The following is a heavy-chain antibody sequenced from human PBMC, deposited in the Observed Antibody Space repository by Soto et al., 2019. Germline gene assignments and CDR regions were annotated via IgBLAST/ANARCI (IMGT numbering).Heavy chain of an antibody. V-gene: IGHV4-31*03. Sequence: PSATLSPTCTVFGGSISSGGYYWCWIRQHPGKGLEWIGYIYYSGSNYYNPSLESRVTISVDTSKNQFSLLLSSVTAADTAGYYCARGTNSSSRRYNLDFDYWGQGTLVTVSS. CDR1: GGSISSGGYY. J-gene: IGHJ4*02. D-gene: IGHD6-13*01. CDR2: IYYSGSN. CDR3: ARGTNSSSRRYNLDFDY.